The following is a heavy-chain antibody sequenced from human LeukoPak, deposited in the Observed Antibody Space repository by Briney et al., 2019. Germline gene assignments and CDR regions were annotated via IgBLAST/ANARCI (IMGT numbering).Heavy chain of an antibody. CDR3: ASGGGYWWDY. Sequence: SETLSLTCAVYGGSFSGYYWSWIRQPPGKGLEWIGEINHSGSTNYNPSLKSRVTISVDTSKNQFSLKLSSVTAADTAVYYCASGGGYWWDYWGQGTLVTVSS. D-gene: IGHD2-8*02. V-gene: IGHV4-34*01. CDR2: INHSGST. J-gene: IGHJ4*02. CDR1: GGSFSGYY.